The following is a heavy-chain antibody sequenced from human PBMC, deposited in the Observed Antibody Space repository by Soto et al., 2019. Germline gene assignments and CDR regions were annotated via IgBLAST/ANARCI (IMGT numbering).Heavy chain of an antibody. Sequence: ASVKVSCKASGYTFTCYYMHWVRQAPGQGLEWMGWINPNSGGTNYAQKFQGWVTMTRDTSISTAYMELSRLRSDDTAVYYCARGGNSSSGGTWYYYYMDVWGKGTTVTVS. J-gene: IGHJ6*03. V-gene: IGHV1-2*04. D-gene: IGHD6-19*01. CDR1: GYTFTCYY. CDR2: INPNSGGT. CDR3: ARGGNSSSGGTWYYYYMDV.